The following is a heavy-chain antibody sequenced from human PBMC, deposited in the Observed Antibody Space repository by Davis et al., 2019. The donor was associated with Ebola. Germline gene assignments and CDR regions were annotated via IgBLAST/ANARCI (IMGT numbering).Heavy chain of an antibody. CDR2: ISSSSSYI. CDR3: ARVDSSSWFNWFDP. V-gene: IGHV3-21*01. Sequence: GGSLRLSCAASGFTFSSYWMHWVRQAPGKGLVWVSSISSSSSYIYYADSVKGRFTISRDNAKNSLYLQMNSLRAEDTAVYYCARVDSSSWFNWFDPWGQGTLVTVSS. J-gene: IGHJ5*02. CDR1: GFTFSSYW. D-gene: IGHD6-13*01.